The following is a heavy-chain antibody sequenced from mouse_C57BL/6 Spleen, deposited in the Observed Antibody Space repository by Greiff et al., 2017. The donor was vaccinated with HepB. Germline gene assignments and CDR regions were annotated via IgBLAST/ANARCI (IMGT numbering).Heavy chain of an antibody. CDR3: ASLAHALDV. Sequence: DVKLQESGPGLVKPSQSLSLTCSVTGYSITSGYYWNWIRQFPGNKLEWMGYISYDGSNNYNPSLKNRISITRDTSKNQFFLKLNSVTTEDTATYYCASLAHALDVWGTGTTVTVSS. CDR1: GYSITSGYY. V-gene: IGHV3-6*01. J-gene: IGHJ1*03. CDR2: ISYDGSN.